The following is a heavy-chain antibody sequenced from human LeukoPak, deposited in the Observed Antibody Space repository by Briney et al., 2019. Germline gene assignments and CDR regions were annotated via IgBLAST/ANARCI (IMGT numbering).Heavy chain of an antibody. V-gene: IGHV3-66*01. CDR1: GFTVSSNY. J-gene: IGHJ5*02. D-gene: IGHD3-16*02. CDR3: ARVIIISVASWFDP. Sequence: GGSLRLSCAASGFTVSSNYMSWVRQAPGKGLEWVSVIYSGGSTYYADSVKGRFTISRDNSKNTLYLQMNSLRAEDTAVYYCARVIIISVASWFDPWGQGPLVMVSA. CDR2: IYSGGST.